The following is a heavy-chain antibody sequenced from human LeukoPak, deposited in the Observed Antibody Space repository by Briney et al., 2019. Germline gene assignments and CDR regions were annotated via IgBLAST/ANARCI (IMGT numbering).Heavy chain of an antibody. CDR3: ARARYYYDSSGQYYGDAFDI. CDR1: GFTFSSYA. Sequence: GGSLRLSCAASGFTFSSYAMHWVRQAPGKGLEWVAVISYDGSNKYYADSVKGRFTISRDNSKNTLYLQMNSLRAEDTAVYYCARARYYYDSSGQYYGDAFDIWGLGTMVTVSS. J-gene: IGHJ3*02. CDR2: ISYDGSNK. D-gene: IGHD3-22*01. V-gene: IGHV3-30-3*01.